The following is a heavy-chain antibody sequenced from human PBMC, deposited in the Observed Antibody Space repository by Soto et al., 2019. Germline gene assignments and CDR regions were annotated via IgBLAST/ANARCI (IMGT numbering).Heavy chain of an antibody. Sequence: VELPPWGAGLFKPSETLSLTCAVFGGFFRGYSWAWIRQPPGAGLEWIGEINHSGSTNYNPSLKSRVTISVDTSKNQFSLKLTSVTAADTAVYYCARDKITGLFDYWGQGTLVTVSS. J-gene: IGHJ4*02. D-gene: IGHD2-8*02. V-gene: IGHV4-34*01. CDR1: GGFFRGYS. CDR3: ARDKITGLFDY. CDR2: INHSGST.